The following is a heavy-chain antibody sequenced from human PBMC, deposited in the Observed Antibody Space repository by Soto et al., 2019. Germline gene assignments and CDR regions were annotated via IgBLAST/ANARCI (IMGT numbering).Heavy chain of an antibody. CDR1: GFTFSSYS. J-gene: IGHJ6*02. CDR3: ATPPPHTYSSSEGNYYYYGMDV. CDR2: ISSSSSYI. D-gene: IGHD6-6*01. Sequence: PGGSLRLSCAASGFTFSSYSMNWVRQAPGKGLEWVSSISSSSSYIYYADSVTGRFTISRDNAKNSLYLQMNSLRAEDTAVYYRATPPPHTYSSSEGNYYYYGMDVWGQGTTVTVSS. V-gene: IGHV3-21*01.